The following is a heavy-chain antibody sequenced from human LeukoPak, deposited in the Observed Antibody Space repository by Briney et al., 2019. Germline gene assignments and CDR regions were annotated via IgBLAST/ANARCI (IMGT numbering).Heavy chain of an antibody. CDR1: GYTFTSYG. Sequence: ASVKVSCKASGYTFTSYGISWVRQAPGQGLEWIGWISAYNGNTNYAHKLQGRVTMTTDTSTSTAYMELRSLRSDDTAVYYCARIINSGSDYGDNWFDPWGQGTLVTVSS. CDR3: ARIINSGSDYGDNWFDP. CDR2: ISAYNGNT. J-gene: IGHJ5*02. V-gene: IGHV1-18*01. D-gene: IGHD1-26*01.